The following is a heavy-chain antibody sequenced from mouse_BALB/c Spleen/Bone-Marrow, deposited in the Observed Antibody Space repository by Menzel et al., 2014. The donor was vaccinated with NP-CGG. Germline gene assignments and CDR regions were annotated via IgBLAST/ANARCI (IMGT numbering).Heavy chain of an antibody. CDR2: INPDSSTI. CDR1: GFDFSRYW. Sequence: EVKVAESGGGLVQPGGSLKLSCAASGFDFSRYWMSWVRQAPGKGLEWIGEINPDSSTINYTPSLKDKFIISRDNAKNTLYLQMSKVRSEDTALYYCARRGYDGYWYFDVWGAGTTVTVSS. CDR3: ARRGYDGYWYFDV. D-gene: IGHD2-3*01. V-gene: IGHV4-1*02. J-gene: IGHJ1*01.